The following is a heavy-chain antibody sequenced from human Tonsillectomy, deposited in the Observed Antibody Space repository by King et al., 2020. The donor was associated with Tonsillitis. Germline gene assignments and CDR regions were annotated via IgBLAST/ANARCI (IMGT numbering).Heavy chain of an antibody. V-gene: IGHV3-43*02. CDR1: GFTFDDSA. J-gene: IGHJ3*02. Sequence: VQLVESGGGLVQPGGSLRLSCAASGFTFDDSAMHWVRQAPGKGLEWVSLIGRDDGSTNYADSVKGRFTISRDNSKKSLYLQMNGLRIEDTAFYYCVKGAFDIWGQGTLVTVS. CDR2: IGRDDGST. CDR3: VKGAFDI.